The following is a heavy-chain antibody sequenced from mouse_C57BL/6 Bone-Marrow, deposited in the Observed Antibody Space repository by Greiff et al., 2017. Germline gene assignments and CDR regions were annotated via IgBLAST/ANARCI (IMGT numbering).Heavy chain of an antibody. CDR1: GYTFTSSG. J-gene: IGHJ2*01. D-gene: IGHD2-3*01. CDR2: IYPRSGNT. CDR3: ASGGYYGG. V-gene: IGHV1-81*01. Sequence: QVQLQQSGAELARPGASVKLSCKASGYTFTSSGISWVKQRTGQGLEWIGEIYPRSGNTYYNEKFKGKDTLTADKSSSTAYMELRSLTSEDSAVYFCASGGYYGGWGQGTTLTVSS.